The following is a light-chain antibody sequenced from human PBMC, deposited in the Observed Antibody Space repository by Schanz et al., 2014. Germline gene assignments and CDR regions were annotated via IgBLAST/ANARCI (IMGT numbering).Light chain of an antibody. CDR3: SSYTSSTTVV. J-gene: IGLJ2*01. V-gene: IGLV2-14*02. CDR2: EAT. Sequence: QSALTQPASVSGSPGQSITIFCTGTSSDVGSYNLVSWYQLHPGKAPKLMIYEATKRPSGVSDRFSGSKSGKTASLTISGLQAEDEAGYYCSSYTSSTTVVFGGGTKLTVL. CDR1: SSDVGSYNL.